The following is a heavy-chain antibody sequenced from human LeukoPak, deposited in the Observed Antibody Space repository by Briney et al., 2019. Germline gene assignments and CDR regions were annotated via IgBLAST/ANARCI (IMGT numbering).Heavy chain of an antibody. CDR1: GFTFSDYY. Sequence: PGGSLRLSCVASGFTFSDYYMSWIRQTPGKGLEWISYISSSGKTIYYTDSVKGRFTISRDNTKNSLDLQMNSLRAEDTAVYYCARADHAFDIWGQGTMVTVSS. CDR3: ARADHAFDI. V-gene: IGHV3-11*04. CDR2: ISSSGKTI. J-gene: IGHJ3*02.